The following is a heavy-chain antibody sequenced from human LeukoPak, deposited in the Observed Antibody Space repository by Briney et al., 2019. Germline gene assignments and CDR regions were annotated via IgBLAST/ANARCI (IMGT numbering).Heavy chain of an antibody. V-gene: IGHV1-69*06. CDR3: ARDFSVERTMPNSWFDP. CDR1: GGTFSSYA. Sequence: ASVKVSCKASGGTFSSYAISWVRQAPGQGLEWMGGIIPIFGTANYAQKFQGRVTITADKSTSTAYMELSSLRSEDTAVYCCARDFSVERTMPNSWFDPWGQGTLVTVSS. D-gene: IGHD1-14*01. J-gene: IGHJ5*02. CDR2: IIPIFGTA.